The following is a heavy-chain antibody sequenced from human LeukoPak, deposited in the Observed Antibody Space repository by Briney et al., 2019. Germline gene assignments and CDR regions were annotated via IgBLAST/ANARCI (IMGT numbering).Heavy chain of an antibody. CDR2: IIPILGIA. J-gene: IGHJ4*02. Sequence: SVKVFCKASGGTFSSYAISWVRQAPGQGLEWMGRIIPILGIANYAQKFQGRVTITADKSTSTAYMELSSLRSEDTAVYYCARDRYYYDSSGYYLKRSHLDYWGQGTLVTVSS. D-gene: IGHD3-22*01. CDR1: GGTFSSYA. V-gene: IGHV1-69*04. CDR3: ARDRYYYDSSGYYLKRSHLDY.